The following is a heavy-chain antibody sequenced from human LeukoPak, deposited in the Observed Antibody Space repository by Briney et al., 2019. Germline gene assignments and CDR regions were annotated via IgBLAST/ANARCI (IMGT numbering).Heavy chain of an antibody. CDR2: ISGSGGST. J-gene: IGHJ4*02. CDR3: AKDGVTYYYDSSGY. CDR1: GFTFSSYS. D-gene: IGHD3-22*01. Sequence: PGGSLRLSCAASGFTFSSYSMNWVRQAPGKGLEWVSAISGSGGSTYYADSVKGRFTISRDNSKNTLYLQMNSLRAEDTAVYYCAKDGVTYYYDSSGYWGQGTLVTVSS. V-gene: IGHV3-23*01.